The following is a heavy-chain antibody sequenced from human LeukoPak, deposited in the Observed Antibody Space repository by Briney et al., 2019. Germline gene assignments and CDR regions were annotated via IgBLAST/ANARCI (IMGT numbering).Heavy chain of an antibody. V-gene: IGHV3-23*01. CDR1: GFTFSSYA. J-gene: IGHJ4*02. Sequence: GGSLRLSCAASGFTFSSYAMSWVRQAPGKGLEWVSAISGSGGSTYYADSGKGRFTISRDNSNNTISLQMNSLRAEDTAVYYCAKDLQQLVRSYYFDYWGQGTLVTVSS. CDR3: AKDLQQLVRSYYFDY. D-gene: IGHD6-13*01. CDR2: ISGSGGST.